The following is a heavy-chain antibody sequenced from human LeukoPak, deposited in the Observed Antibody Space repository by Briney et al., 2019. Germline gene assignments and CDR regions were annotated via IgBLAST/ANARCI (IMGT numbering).Heavy chain of an antibody. D-gene: IGHD3-9*01. CDR3: AREHWLSDYYYGMDV. CDR2: IYSSGST. V-gene: IGHV4-59*01. J-gene: IGHJ6*02. Sequence: PSETLSLTCTVSGGSISSYYWSWIRQPPGKGLEWIGYIYSSGSTSYNPSLRSRLTISVDTSKNQFSLKLSSVTAADTAVYYCAREHWLSDYYYGMDVWGQGTTVTVSS. CDR1: GGSISSYY.